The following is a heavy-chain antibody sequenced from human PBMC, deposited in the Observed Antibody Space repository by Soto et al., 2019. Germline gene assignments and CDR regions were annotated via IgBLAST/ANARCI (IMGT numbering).Heavy chain of an antibody. J-gene: IGHJ4*02. D-gene: IGHD5-12*01. CDR3: AREARGYEISHFDY. V-gene: IGHV1-3*01. CDR1: GYTFTSYA. CDR2: INAGNGNT. Sequence: QVQLVQSGAEVKQPGSSVKVSCMASGYTFTSYAMHWVRQAPGHRLEWMGWINAGNGNTKYSQKFQGRVTITRDTSASTAYMELSSLRAEDTAVYYCAREARGYEISHFDYWGQGTLVTVSS.